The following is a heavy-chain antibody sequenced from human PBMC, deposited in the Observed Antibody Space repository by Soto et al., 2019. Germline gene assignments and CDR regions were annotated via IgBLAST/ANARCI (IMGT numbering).Heavy chain of an antibody. V-gene: IGHV3-21*01. CDR2: ISSSSSYI. J-gene: IGHJ1*01. D-gene: IGHD6-13*01. CDR3: ARVRRSRDTVIQH. CDR1: GFTFSSYS. Sequence: EVQLVESGGGLVKPGGSLRLSCAASGFTFSSYSMNWVRQAPGKGLEWVSSISSSSSYIYYADSVKGRFTISRDNAKNSLYLQVNSLRAEDTAVYYCARVRRSRDTVIQHWGQGTLVTVSS.